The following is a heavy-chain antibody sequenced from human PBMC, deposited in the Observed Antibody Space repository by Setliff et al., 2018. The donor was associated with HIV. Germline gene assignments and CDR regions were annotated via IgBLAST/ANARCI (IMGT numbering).Heavy chain of an antibody. J-gene: IGHJ4*02. D-gene: IGHD3-22*01. CDR1: GGSISSGGYY. CDR2: ICYSGST. CDR3: ARVRLTMIMMVDYFDQ. V-gene: IGHV4-31*03. Sequence: SETLSLTCTVSGGSISSGGYYWNWIRQHPGKGLEWIGYICYSGSTYYNPSLKSRVTISVDTSKNQFPLKLSSVTAADTAVYYCARVRLTMIMMVDYFDQWGQGTLVTVSS.